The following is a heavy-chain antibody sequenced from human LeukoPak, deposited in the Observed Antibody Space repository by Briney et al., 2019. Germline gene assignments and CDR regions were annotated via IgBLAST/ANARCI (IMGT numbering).Heavy chain of an antibody. D-gene: IGHD3-9*01. CDR2: TRNKANSYTT. Sequence: PGGSLRLSCAASGFTFSDHYMDWVRQAPGKGLEWVGRTRNKANSYTTEYAASVKGRFTISRDDSKNSLYLQMNSLKTEDTAVYYCARVTGYYNDYWGQGTLVTVSS. J-gene: IGHJ4*02. CDR1: GFTFSDHY. V-gene: IGHV3-72*01. CDR3: ARVTGYYNDY.